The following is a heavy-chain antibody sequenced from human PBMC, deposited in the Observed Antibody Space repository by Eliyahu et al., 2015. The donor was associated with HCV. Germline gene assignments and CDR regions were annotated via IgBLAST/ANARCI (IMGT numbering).Heavy chain of an antibody. Sequence: QVQLQESGPGLVKPSQTLSLTCTVSGGSIXRGGYYWSWIRQHPGKGLEWIGYIYYSGGTYYNPSLKSRVTISVDTSKNQFSLKLSXVTAADTAVYYCAREGNQDGEHYFDYWGQGTLVTVSS. J-gene: IGHJ4*02. CDR2: IYYSGGT. CDR3: AREGNQDGEHYFDY. V-gene: IGHV4-31*03. CDR1: GGSIXRGGYY. D-gene: IGHD4-17*01.